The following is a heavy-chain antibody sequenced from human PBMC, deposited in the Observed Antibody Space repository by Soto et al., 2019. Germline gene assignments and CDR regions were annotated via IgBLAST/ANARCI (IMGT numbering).Heavy chain of an antibody. CDR2: IYHSGST. CDR3: ARDLNYDILTGLDY. CDR1: GGSISSSNW. V-gene: IGHV4-4*02. J-gene: IGHJ4*02. Sequence: PSETLSLTCAVSGGSISSSNWWSWVRQPPGKGLEWIGEIYHSGSTNYNPSLKSRVTISVDKSKNQFSLKLSSVTAEDTALYYCARDLNYDILTGLDYWGQGTLVTVSS. D-gene: IGHD3-9*01.